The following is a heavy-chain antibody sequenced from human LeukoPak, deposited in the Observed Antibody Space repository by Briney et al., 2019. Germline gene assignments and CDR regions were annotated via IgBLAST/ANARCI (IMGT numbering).Heavy chain of an antibody. J-gene: IGHJ4*02. Sequence: PGGSLRLSCAASGFTFSTYSMTWVRQAPGKGLEWVSFISGTGTYIYYPDSVKGRFTISRDNAKSSLYLQMNSLRAEDRAVYYCARDLSSDYYDSSGYHGVFDYWGQGTLVTVSS. CDR2: ISGTGTYI. CDR1: GFTFSTYS. CDR3: ARDLSSDYYDSSGYHGVFDY. D-gene: IGHD3-22*01. V-gene: IGHV3-21*01.